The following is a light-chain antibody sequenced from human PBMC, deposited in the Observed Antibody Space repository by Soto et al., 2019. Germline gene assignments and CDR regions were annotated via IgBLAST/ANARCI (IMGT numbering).Light chain of an antibody. V-gene: IGLV2-14*01. Sequence: QSALTQPASVSGSPGQSITISCTGTSSDVGGYNYVSWYQQHPGKAPKLMLYEVSNRPSGVSYRFSGSKSANTASLTISGLQAEDEADYYCSSYTISSTLVFGTGTKVTVL. CDR2: EVS. CDR3: SSYTISSTLV. J-gene: IGLJ1*01. CDR1: SSDVGGYNY.